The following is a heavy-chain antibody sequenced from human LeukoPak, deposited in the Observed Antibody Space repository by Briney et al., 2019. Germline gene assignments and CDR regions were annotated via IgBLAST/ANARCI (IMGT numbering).Heavy chain of an antibody. V-gene: IGHV3-53*01. Sequence: GRSLRLSCAASGFTVSSNYMSWVRQAPGKGLEWVSVIYSGGSTYYADSVKGRFTISRDNSKNTLYLQMNSLGAEDTAVYYCASRVGTGYNSGFDYWGQGTLVTVSS. CDR2: IYSGGST. J-gene: IGHJ4*02. CDR3: ASRVGTGYNSGFDY. CDR1: GFTVSSNY. D-gene: IGHD5-24*01.